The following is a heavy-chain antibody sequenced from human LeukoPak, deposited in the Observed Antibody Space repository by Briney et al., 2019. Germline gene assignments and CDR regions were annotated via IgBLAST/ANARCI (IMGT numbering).Heavy chain of an antibody. CDR3: ARNSGYDYGY. Sequence: ASVKVSCKASGYTFTRYDISWVRHAPGQGLEWMGWISVYNGNTNYAQKLQSRGTLTTDTSTSTAYMELRSLRSDDTAVYYCARNSGYDYGYWGQGTRVTVSS. V-gene: IGHV1-18*01. CDR1: GYTFTRYD. CDR2: ISVYNGNT. J-gene: IGHJ4*02. D-gene: IGHD5-12*01.